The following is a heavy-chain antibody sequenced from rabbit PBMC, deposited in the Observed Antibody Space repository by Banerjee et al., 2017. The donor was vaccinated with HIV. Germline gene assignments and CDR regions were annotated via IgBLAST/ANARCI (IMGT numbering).Heavy chain of an antibody. J-gene: IGHJ2*01. CDR2: IYPDSSGDS. V-gene: IGHV1S40*01. D-gene: IGHD2-1*01. CDR1: GFSFSSGYY. Sequence: QSLEESGGDLVKPGASLTLTCTASGFSFSSGYYMCWVRQAPGKGLEWIACIYPDSSGDSHYASWAKGRFSISKTSSTTVTLQMTSLTAADTATYFCARGYNYDDSGNWDGFDPWGQGTLVTVS. CDR3: ARGYNYDDSGNWDGFDP.